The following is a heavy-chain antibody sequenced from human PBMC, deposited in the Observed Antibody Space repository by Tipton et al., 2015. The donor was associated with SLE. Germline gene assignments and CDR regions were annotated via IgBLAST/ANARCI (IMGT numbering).Heavy chain of an antibody. V-gene: IGHV4-34*01. CDR3: ASSSGSMVTTWYFDL. Sequence: AGLVKPSETLSLTCDVHGGSFSGYYWNWIRQPPGKGLEWIGEINHSGSTNYNPSLKSRVTISVDTSKNQFSLKLSSVTAADTAVYYCASSSGSMVTTWYFDLWGRGTLVTVAS. J-gene: IGHJ2*01. CDR2: INHSGST. D-gene: IGHD4-17*01. CDR1: GGSFSGYY.